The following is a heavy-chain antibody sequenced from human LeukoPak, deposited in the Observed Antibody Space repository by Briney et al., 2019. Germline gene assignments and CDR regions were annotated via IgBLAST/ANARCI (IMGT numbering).Heavy chain of an antibody. V-gene: IGHV3-30*02. J-gene: IGHJ4*02. CDR2: IQYDGSNK. CDR1: GFTFSSYG. CDR3: TILAAVTPPFDY. D-gene: IGHD2-8*02. Sequence: PGGSLRLSCAASGFTFSSYGMHWVRQAPGKGLEWVAFIQYDGSNKYYADSVKGRFTISRDNSKNTLYLQMNSLRAEDTAVYYCTILAAVTPPFDYWGQGTLVTVSS.